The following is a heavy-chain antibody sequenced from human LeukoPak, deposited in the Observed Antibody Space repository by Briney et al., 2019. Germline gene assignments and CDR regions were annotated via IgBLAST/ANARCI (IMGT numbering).Heavy chain of an antibody. J-gene: IGHJ6*02. CDR1: GFTFSSYG. D-gene: IGHD2-15*01. V-gene: IGHV3-30*18. Sequence: PGGSLRLSCAASGFTFSSYGMHWVRQAPGKGLEWVAVISNDGNNKYYADSVKGRFTISRDNSKNTLYLQMNSLRAEDTAVYYCAKDHPLYCSGGSCYDYYGMDVWGQGTTVTVSS. CDR2: ISNDGNNK. CDR3: AKDHPLYCSGGSCYDYYGMDV.